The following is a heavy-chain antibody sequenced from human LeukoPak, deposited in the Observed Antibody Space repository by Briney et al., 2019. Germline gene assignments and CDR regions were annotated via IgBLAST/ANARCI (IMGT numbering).Heavy chain of an antibody. CDR2: IYTSGST. V-gene: IGHV4-4*07. Sequence: SETLSLTCTVSGGTISSYYWSWIRQPAGKGLEWIGRIYTSGSTNYNPSLKSRVTMSVDKTKNQFSLQLSSVTAADTAVYYCARDVGIAARPAVNWFDPWGQGTLVTVSS. CDR3: ARDVGIAARPAVNWFDP. J-gene: IGHJ5*02. D-gene: IGHD6-6*01. CDR1: GGTISSYY.